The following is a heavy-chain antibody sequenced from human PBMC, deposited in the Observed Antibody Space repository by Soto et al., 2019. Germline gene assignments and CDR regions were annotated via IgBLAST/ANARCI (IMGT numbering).Heavy chain of an antibody. D-gene: IGHD2-15*01. CDR2: ISYDGSNK. Sequence: QGQLVESGGGGVQPGRSLRLSCAASGFTISRCGMHWVRQAPCMGLEWVAVISYDGSNKYYADSVKGRFTISRDHSKSTLYLQMNSLRAEDTAVYYCAKEGVGYCSGGSCYGAEYFQNWGQGTLVTVSS. CDR3: AKEGVGYCSGGSCYGAEYFQN. V-gene: IGHV3-30*18. J-gene: IGHJ1*01. CDR1: GFTISRCG.